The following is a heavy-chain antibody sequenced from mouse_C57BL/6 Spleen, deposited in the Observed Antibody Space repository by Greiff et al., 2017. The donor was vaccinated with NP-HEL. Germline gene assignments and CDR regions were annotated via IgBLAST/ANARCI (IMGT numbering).Heavy chain of an antibody. CDR2: INPNNGGT. CDR3: AGRYYGSSWSYAMDY. J-gene: IGHJ4*01. CDR1: GYTFTDYN. D-gene: IGHD1-1*01. V-gene: IGHV1-18*01. Sequence: VQLQQSGPELVKPGASVKIPCKASGYTFTDYNMDWVKQSHGKSLEWIGDINPNNGGTIYNQKFKGKATLTVDKSSSTAYMELRSLTSEDTAVYYCAGRYYGSSWSYAMDYWGQGTSVTVSS.